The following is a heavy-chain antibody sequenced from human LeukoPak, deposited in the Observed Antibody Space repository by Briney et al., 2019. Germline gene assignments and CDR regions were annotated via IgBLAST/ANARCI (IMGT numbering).Heavy chain of an antibody. V-gene: IGHV3-30*18. CDR1: GFTFSSYG. J-gene: IGHJ3*02. Sequence: GGSLRLSCAASGFTFSSYGMHWVRQAPGKGLEWVAVISYDGSLKHYLDSVKGRFTISRDNSKSTLYLQMDSLRVEDTAVYYCAKKYSYGSGAGDALDIWGHGTLVTVSS. CDR2: ISYDGSLK. CDR3: AKKYSYGSGAGDALDI. D-gene: IGHD3-10*01.